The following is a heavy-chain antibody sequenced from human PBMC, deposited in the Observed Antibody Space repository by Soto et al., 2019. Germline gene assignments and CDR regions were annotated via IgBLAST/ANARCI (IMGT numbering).Heavy chain of an antibody. D-gene: IGHD3-3*01. J-gene: IGHJ4*02. CDR2: ISAYNGNT. CDR3: ARVADYDFWSGYPSLPLDY. CDR1: GYTFTSYG. Sequence: ASVKVSCKASGYTFTSYGISWVRQAPGQGLEWMGWISAYNGNTKYAQKLQGRVTMTTDTSTSTAYMELRSLRSDDTAVYYCARVADYDFWSGYPSLPLDYWGQGTLVTVSS. V-gene: IGHV1-18*01.